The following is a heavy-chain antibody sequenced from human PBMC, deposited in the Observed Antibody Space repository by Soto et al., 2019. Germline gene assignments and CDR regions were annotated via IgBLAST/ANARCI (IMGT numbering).Heavy chain of an antibody. D-gene: IGHD3-10*01. Sequence: SETLSLTCTVSGGSISSSSYYWGWIRQPPGKGLEWIGSIYYSGSTYYNPSLKSRVTISVDTSKNQFSLKLSSVTAAETAVYYCARRAVRSYYYGSGSYYRGIDYWGQGTLVTVSS. V-gene: IGHV4-39*01. CDR2: IYYSGST. J-gene: IGHJ4*02. CDR3: ARRAVRSYYYGSGSYYRGIDY. CDR1: GGSISSSSYY.